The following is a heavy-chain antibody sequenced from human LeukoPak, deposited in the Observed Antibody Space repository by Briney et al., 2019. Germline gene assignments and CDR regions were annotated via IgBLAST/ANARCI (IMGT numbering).Heavy chain of an antibody. CDR2: IYSSGSA. CDR1: GGSISSGSYY. J-gene: IGHJ4*02. CDR3: ARGTLAVDTSHYFDY. V-gene: IGHV4-30-4*08. D-gene: IGHD4-23*01. Sequence: PSETLSLTCTVSGGSISSGSYYWTWIRQHPGKGLEWIGYIYSSGSAYYNPSLKSRVTISVDTSKNQFSLKLSSVTAADTAVYYCARGTLAVDTSHYFDYWGQGTLVTVSS.